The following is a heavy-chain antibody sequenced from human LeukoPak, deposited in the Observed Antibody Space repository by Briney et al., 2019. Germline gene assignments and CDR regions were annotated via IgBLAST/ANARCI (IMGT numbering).Heavy chain of an antibody. Sequence: PGGSLILSCAASGFTFSSYWMHWVRQAPGKGLVWVSRINSDGSSTSYADSVKGRFTISRDNAKNTLYLQMNSLRAEDTAVYYCARDLRYSSGVYYYYGMDVWGQGTTVTVSS. CDR3: ARDLRYSSGVYYYYGMDV. CDR1: GFTFSSYW. D-gene: IGHD6-19*01. J-gene: IGHJ6*02. CDR2: INSDGSST. V-gene: IGHV3-74*01.